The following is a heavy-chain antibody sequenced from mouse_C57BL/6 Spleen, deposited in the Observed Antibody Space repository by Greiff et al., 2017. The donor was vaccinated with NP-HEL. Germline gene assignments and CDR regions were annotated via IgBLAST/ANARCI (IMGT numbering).Heavy chain of an antibody. CDR2: IYPGDGDT. J-gene: IGHJ3*01. Sequence: VQLQQSGPELVKPGASVKISCKASGYAFSSSWMNWVKQRPGKGLEWIGRIYPGDGDTNYNGKFKGKATLTADKSSSTAYMQLSSLTSEDSAVYFCARCSLESSGYVAWFAYWGQGTLVTVSA. V-gene: IGHV1-82*01. CDR1: GYAFSSSW. CDR3: ARCSLESSGYVAWFAY. D-gene: IGHD3-2*02.